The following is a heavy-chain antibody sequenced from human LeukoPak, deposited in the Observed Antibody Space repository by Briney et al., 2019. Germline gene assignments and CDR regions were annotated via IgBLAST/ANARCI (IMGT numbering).Heavy chain of an antibody. V-gene: IGHV3-21*01. J-gene: IGHJ3*02. CDR3: ATRSCGGDCYSGINAFDI. D-gene: IGHD2-21*02. Sequence: GGSLRLSCAASGFTFSSYSMNWVRQAPGKGLEWVSSISSSSSYIYYADSVKGRFTISRDNAKNSPYLQMNSLRAEDTAVYYCATRSCGGDCYSGINAFDIWGQGTMVTVSS. CDR1: GFTFSSYS. CDR2: ISSSSSYI.